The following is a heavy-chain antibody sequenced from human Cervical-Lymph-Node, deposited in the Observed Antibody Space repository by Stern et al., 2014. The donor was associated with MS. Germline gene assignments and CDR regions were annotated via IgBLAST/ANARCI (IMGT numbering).Heavy chain of an antibody. CDR1: GGSISSGGYH. CDR3: AREREGMDV. V-gene: IGHV4-31*03. J-gene: IGHJ6*02. Sequence: QLQPQESGQGLVKPSQTLSLTCTVSGGSISSGGYHWSWIRQHPGQGLGCIGYIYYSGSTYYNPSLKIRVTISVDTSKNQFSLKLSSVTAADTAVYYCAREREGMDVWGQGTTVTVSS. D-gene: IGHD1-26*01. CDR2: IYYSGST.